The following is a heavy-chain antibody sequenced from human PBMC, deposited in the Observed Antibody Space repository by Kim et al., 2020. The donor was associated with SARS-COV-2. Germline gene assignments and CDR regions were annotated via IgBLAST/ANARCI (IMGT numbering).Heavy chain of an antibody. V-gene: IGHV3-33*06. Sequence: GGSLRLSCAASGFTFSSYGMHWVRQAPGKGLEWVAVIWYDGSNKYYADSVKGRFTISRDNSKNTLYLQMNSLRAEDTAVYYCAKGQQLYYYGMDVWGQGTTVTVSS. D-gene: IGHD6-13*01. CDR3: AKGQQLYYYGMDV. CDR2: IWYDGSNK. CDR1: GFTFSSYG. J-gene: IGHJ6*02.